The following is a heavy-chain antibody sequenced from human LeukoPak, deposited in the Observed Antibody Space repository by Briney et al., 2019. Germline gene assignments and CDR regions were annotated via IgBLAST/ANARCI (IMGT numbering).Heavy chain of an antibody. V-gene: IGHV4-34*01. CDR3: ARGTKWEVAVAGSEYFQH. CDR2: INHSGST. J-gene: IGHJ1*01. D-gene: IGHD6-19*01. Sequence: SETLSLTCAAYGGSFSGYYWSWIRQPPGKGLEWIGEINHSGSTNYNPSLKSRVTISVDTSKNQFSLKLSSVTAADTAVYYCARGTKWEVAVAGSEYFQHWGQGTLVTVSS. CDR1: GGSFSGYY.